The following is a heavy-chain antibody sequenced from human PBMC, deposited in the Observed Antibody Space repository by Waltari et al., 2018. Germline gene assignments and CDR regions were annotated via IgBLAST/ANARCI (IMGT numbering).Heavy chain of an antibody. Sequence: QMQLVQSGPEVKKPGTSVKVSCKASGFTFTSSAMQWVRQARGQRLEWIGWIVVGSGNTNYAQKFQERVPITRDMSTSTAYMELSSLRSEDTAVYYCAAVPAYYDYVWGSYRRDSGDYAFDIWGQGTMVTVSS. CDR2: IVVGSGNT. J-gene: IGHJ3*02. D-gene: IGHD3-16*02. V-gene: IGHV1-58*02. CDR1: GFTFTSSA. CDR3: AAVPAYYDYVWGSYRRDSGDYAFDI.